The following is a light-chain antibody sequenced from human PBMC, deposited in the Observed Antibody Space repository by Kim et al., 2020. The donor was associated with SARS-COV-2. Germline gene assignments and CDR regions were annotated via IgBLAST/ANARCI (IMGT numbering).Light chain of an antibody. CDR1: SLRKYY. V-gene: IGLV3-19*01. CDR2: GKN. Sequence: SSELTQDPAVSVALGQPVRITCQGDSLRKYYASWYQQKPGQAPVLVIYGKNNRPSGIPERFSGSTSGNTASLTITGAQAEDEADYFCNSRDSSTNHVVFGGGTQLTVL. CDR3: NSRDSSTNHVV. J-gene: IGLJ2*01.